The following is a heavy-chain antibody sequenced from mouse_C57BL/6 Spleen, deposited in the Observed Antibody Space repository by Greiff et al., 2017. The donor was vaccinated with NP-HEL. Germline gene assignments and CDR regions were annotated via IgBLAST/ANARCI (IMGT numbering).Heavy chain of an antibody. J-gene: IGHJ3*01. Sequence: VQLQQSGAELARPGASVKMSCKASGYTFTSYTMHWVKQRPGQGLEWIGYINPSSGYTKYNQKFKDKATLTADKSSSTAYMQLSSLTSEDSAVYYCGREGAYGNSFAYWGQGTLVTVAA. CDR3: GREGAYGNSFAY. CDR2: INPSSGYT. CDR1: GYTFTSYT. D-gene: IGHD2-1*01. V-gene: IGHV1-4*01.